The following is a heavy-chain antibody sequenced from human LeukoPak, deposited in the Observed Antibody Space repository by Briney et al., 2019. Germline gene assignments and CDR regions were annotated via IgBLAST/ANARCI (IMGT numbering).Heavy chain of an antibody. CDR2: IYHSGST. J-gene: IGHJ4*02. Sequence: KSSGTLSLTCTVSSGSVSSGSYYWSWIRQPPGKGLEWIGYIYHSGSTYYNPSLKSRVTISVDRSKNQFSLKLSSVTAADTAVYYCASILYYYDSSGYSHYFDYWGQGTLVTVSS. D-gene: IGHD3-22*01. CDR3: ASILYYYDSSGYSHYFDY. CDR1: SGSVSSGSYY. V-gene: IGHV4-30-2*01.